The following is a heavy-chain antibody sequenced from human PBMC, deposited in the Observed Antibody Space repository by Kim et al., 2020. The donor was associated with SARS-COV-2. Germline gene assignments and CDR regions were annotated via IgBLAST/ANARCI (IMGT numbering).Heavy chain of an antibody. CDR3: ARGSVVAATAYYYYGMDV. Sequence: GGSLRLSCAASGLTFSSYCMSWVRQAPGKGLEWVADIKQDGSEKYYVDSVKGRFTISRDNAKNSLYLQMNSLRAEDTAVYYCARGSVVAATAYYYYGMDVWGQGTTVTVSS. J-gene: IGHJ6*02. V-gene: IGHV3-7*01. CDR1: GLTFSSYC. D-gene: IGHD2-15*01. CDR2: IKQDGSEK.